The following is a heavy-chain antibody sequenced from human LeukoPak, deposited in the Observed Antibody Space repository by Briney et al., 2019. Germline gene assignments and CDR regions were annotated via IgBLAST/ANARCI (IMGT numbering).Heavy chain of an antibody. CDR1: GFSFNTYA. J-gene: IGHJ4*02. D-gene: IGHD2-8*02. CDR3: ARGVLTGGTYFAY. V-gene: IGHV3-30*09. Sequence: GGSLRLSCAASGFSFNTYAMHWVRQAPGKGLEWVAVISYDGSNKYYADSVKGRFAISRDNSRNTLYLQVNSLRAEGTAAYFCARGVLTGGTYFAYWGQGTLVTVSS. CDR2: ISYDGSNK.